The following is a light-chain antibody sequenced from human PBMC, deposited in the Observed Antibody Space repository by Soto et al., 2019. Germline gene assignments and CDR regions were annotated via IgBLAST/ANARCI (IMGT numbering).Light chain of an antibody. CDR3: XQYASSPLT. V-gene: IGKV3-20*01. CDR2: GAS. J-gene: IGKJ4*01. Sequence: EIVLTQSPGTLSLSSGERATLSCRXXXXXXXXXLAWYQQKPGQAPRLLIYGASSRATGIPDRFGGSGSGTDXXXXXXXXXXXDFAVYYCXQYASSPLTFGGGTKVEIK. CDR1: XXXXXXX.